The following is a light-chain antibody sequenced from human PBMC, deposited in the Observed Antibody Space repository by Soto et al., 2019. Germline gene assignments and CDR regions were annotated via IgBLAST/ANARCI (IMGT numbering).Light chain of an antibody. J-gene: IGKJ5*01. Sequence: EIVLTQSPGTLSLSPGERATLSCRASQSVSSSYLAWYQQKPGQAPRLLIYDASSRATGIPDRFSGSGSGTDFTLTISRLEPEDFAVYYCHQYCSSPPNTFGQGTRLEIK. CDR3: HQYCSSPPNT. CDR1: QSVSSSY. CDR2: DAS. V-gene: IGKV3-20*01.